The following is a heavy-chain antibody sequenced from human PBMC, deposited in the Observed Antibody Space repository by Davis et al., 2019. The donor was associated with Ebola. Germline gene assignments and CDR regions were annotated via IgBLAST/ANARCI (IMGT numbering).Heavy chain of an antibody. Sequence: GGSLRLSCKGSGYSFTSYWISWVRQMPGKGLEWMGRIDPSDSYTNYSPSFQGHVTISADKSISTAYLQWSSLKASDTAMYYCARANWNDWALGYWGQGTLVTVSS. CDR3: ARANWNDWALGY. D-gene: IGHD1-1*01. CDR2: IDPSDSYT. CDR1: GYSFTSYW. V-gene: IGHV5-10-1*01. J-gene: IGHJ4*02.